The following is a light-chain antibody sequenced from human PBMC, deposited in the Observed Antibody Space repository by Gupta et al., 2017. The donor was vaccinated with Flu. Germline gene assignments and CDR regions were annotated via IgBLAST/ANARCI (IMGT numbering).Light chain of an antibody. CDR1: QSISNC. J-gene: IGKJ1*01. V-gene: IGKV1-39*01. Sequence: DIQMTQSPSSLSASVGDRVTITCRASQSISNCLNWYQLKPGKAPKFLIYAASSLKSGVPSRFSGSGSGTDFTLSISSLQPEDFATYYCQQSYNGPLTFGRGTKVEIK. CDR3: QQSYNGPLT. CDR2: AAS.